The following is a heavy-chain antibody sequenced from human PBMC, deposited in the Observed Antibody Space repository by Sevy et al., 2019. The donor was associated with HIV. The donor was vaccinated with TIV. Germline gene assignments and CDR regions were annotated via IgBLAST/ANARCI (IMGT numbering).Heavy chain of an antibody. D-gene: IGHD5-12*01. V-gene: IGHV3-30*03. CDR3: VTDMVTTNY. CDR2: ISDDGSKK. CDR1: GLNLRRNG. J-gene: IGHJ4*02. Sequence: GGSLRLSCAVSGLNLRRNGMHWVRQAPGKGLEWVAVISDDGSKKYYADSVKSRFTISRDNSKNTLYLQINSLRVEDTAVYYCVTDMVTTNYWGQGTLVTVSS.